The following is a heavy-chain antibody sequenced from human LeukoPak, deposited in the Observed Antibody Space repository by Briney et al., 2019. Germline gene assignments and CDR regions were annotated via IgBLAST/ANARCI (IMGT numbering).Heavy chain of an antibody. CDR3: TTVDRWGLLNIDY. CDR2: IKRKTDGGTT. V-gene: IGHV3-15*01. CDR1: GFTFTNAW. Sequence: PGGSLRLSCAASGFTFTNAWMSWVRQAPGKGLEWVGRIKRKTDGGTTDYAAPVKGRFTISRDDSKTTLYLQMNSLKTEDTAVYYCTTVDRWGLLNIDYWGQGTLVTVSS. D-gene: IGHD1-26*01. J-gene: IGHJ4*02.